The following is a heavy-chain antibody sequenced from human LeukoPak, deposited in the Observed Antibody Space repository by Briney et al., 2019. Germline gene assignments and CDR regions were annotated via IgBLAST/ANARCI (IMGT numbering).Heavy chain of an antibody. CDR1: GYTFTNYA. Sequence: ASVPVSCKACGYTFTNYAMHWVRQAPGQRLEWMGWINAGNGNTKYSQKFQGRVTITRDTSASTAYMELSSLRSEDTAVYYCVRVDSGSYASPFDYWSQGPLVTVSS. J-gene: IGHJ4*02. CDR2: INAGNGNT. V-gene: IGHV1-3*01. D-gene: IGHD1-26*01. CDR3: VRVDSGSYASPFDY.